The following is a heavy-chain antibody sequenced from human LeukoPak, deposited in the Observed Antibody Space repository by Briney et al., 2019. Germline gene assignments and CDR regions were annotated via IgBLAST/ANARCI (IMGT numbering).Heavy chain of an antibody. CDR2: IYYSGST. V-gene: IGHV4-39*07. CDR1: GGSISSSSYY. J-gene: IGHJ3*02. D-gene: IGHD1-26*01. Sequence: SETLSLTCTVSGGSISSSSYYWGWIRQPPGKGLEWIGSIYYSGSTYYNPSLKSRVTISVDTSKNQFSLKLSSVTAADTAVYYCARHSEWELHPCAFDIWGQGTMVTVSS. CDR3: ARHSEWELHPCAFDI.